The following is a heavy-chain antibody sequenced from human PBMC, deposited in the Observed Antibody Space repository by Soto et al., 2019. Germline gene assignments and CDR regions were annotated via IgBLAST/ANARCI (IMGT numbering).Heavy chain of an antibody. CDR2: IYSNGDT. J-gene: IGHJ6*02. Sequence: SETLSLTCSVSSDSMNSGGYYWSWIRQHPGKGLEWIGYIYSNGDTYYNPSLKSRVTISVDTSKNQFSLNLTSVTAADTAVYYCARRGGSSSGYYYYAMDVWGQGTTVTVS. D-gene: IGHD6-6*01. V-gene: IGHV4-31*03. CDR3: ARRGGSSSGYYYYAMDV. CDR1: SDSMNSGGYY.